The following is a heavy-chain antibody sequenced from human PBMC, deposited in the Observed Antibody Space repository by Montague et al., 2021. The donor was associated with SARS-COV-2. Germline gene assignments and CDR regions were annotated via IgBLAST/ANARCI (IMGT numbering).Heavy chain of an antibody. D-gene: IGHD1-26*01. J-gene: IGHJ4*02. CDR1: GASISSPTYS. CDR3: VREGGSMSFDY. V-gene: IGHV4-61*02. Sequence: TLSLTCTVSGASISSPTYSWGWIRQPAGKELEWIGRMFTSGSTTYNPSLKSRVTISVDTSRNQFSLRLNSVTAAATALYYCVREGGSMSFDYWGQGILVTVSS. CDR2: MFTSGST.